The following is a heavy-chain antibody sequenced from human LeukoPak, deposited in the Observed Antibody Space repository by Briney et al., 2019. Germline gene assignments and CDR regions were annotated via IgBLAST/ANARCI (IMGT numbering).Heavy chain of an antibody. Sequence: SETLSLTCAVYGGSISGYYWSWIRQPPEKGLEWVGEIHYTGATSYNPSLKSRATISIETSKTQLSLKLRSLTAADTAVYYCTRGNILRGYCFDFWGQGALVTVSS. CDR1: GGSISGYY. CDR2: IHYTGAT. J-gene: IGHJ4*02. D-gene: IGHD3-9*01. CDR3: TRGNILRGYCFDF. V-gene: IGHV4-34*01.